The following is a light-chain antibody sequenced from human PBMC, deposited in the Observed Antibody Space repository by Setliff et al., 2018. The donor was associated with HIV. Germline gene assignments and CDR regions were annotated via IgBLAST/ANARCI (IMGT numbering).Light chain of an antibody. CDR2: EVN. CDR1: SSDAGDYNF. V-gene: IGLV2-14*01. J-gene: IGLJ3*02. CDR3: SSYTRDATVM. Sequence: QSVLAQPRSVSGSPGQSVTIACTGTSSDAGDYNFVSWYQYHPGKAPKLMIYEVNNRPSGVSDRFSGSKPGNTASLTISGLQAEDEGDYYCSSYTRDATVMFGGGTKVTVL.